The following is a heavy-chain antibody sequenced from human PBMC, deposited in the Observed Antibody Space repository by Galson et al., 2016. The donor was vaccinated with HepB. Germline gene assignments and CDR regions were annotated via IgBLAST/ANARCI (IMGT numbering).Heavy chain of an antibody. V-gene: IGHV3-23*01. CDR3: AIDGGDPDWEPIPFYAYGMDV. J-gene: IGHJ6*02. D-gene: IGHD2/OR15-2a*01. Sequence: SLRLSCAVSGFPFRSYAMNWVRQAPGKGLEWVSGISGSGGSAYYADSVKGRFTISRDNSKNTLYLQMNSLRAEDTAVYFCAIDGGDPDWEPIPFYAYGMDVWGQGTTVTVSS. CDR2: ISGSGGSA. CDR1: GFPFRSYA.